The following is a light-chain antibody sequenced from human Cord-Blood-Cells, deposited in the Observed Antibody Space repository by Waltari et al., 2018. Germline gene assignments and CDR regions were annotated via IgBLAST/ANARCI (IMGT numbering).Light chain of an antibody. CDR1: QDISNY. J-gene: IGKJ5*01. Sequence: DIQMTQSPSCLSASVGDRVTITCQASQDISNYLNWYQQKPGKAPKLLIYDASNLETGAPSRFSGSGSWTDFTFTISSLQPEDIATYYCQQYDKLITFGQETRLEIK. CDR2: DAS. V-gene: IGKV1-33*01. CDR3: QQYDKLIT.